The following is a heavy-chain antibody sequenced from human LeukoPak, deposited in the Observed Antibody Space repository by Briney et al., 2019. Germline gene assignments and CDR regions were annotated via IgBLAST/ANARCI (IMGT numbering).Heavy chain of an antibody. CDR3: AREKSVLLWFGENLGFDP. D-gene: IGHD3-10*01. CDR2: ISYDGSNK. Sequence: GGSLRLSCAASGFTFSSYAMHWVRQAPGKGLEWVAVISYDGSNKYYADSAKGRFTISRDNSKNTLYLQMNSLRAEDTAVYYCAREKSVLLWFGENLGFDPWGQGTLVTVSS. V-gene: IGHV3-30*04. CDR1: GFTFSSYA. J-gene: IGHJ5*02.